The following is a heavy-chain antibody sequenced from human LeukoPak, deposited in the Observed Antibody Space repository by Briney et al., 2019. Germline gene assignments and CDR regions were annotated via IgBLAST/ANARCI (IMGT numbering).Heavy chain of an antibody. J-gene: IGHJ5*01. CDR3: SRGSGYGEYLLTFGS. CDR1: GGSISSYY. Sequence: PSETLSLTCTVSGGSISSYYWSWIRQPAGKGLEWIGRIYTSGSTNYNPSLKSRVTISVDKSRKQFSLKLTSVTAAATAVYYFSRGSGYGEYLLTFGSWGQGALVTVSS. V-gene: IGHV4-4*07. CDR2: IYTSGST. D-gene: IGHD4-17*01.